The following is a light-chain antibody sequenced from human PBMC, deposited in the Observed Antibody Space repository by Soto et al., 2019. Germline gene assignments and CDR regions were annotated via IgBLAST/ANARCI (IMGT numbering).Light chain of an antibody. CDR1: PSISSSY. J-gene: IGKJ1*01. CDR3: QQFGSSPWA. Sequence: EIVLTQSPGTLSLSPGERATLSCRASPSISSSYLAWYQHKPGQAPRLLIYGASSRATGIPERFSGSGSGTDFTLTISRLEPEDFAVYYCQQFGSSPWAFGQGTKVEIK. CDR2: GAS. V-gene: IGKV3-20*01.